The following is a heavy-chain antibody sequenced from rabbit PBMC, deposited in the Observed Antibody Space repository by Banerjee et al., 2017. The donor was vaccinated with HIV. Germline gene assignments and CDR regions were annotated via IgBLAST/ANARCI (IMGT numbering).Heavy chain of an antibody. V-gene: IGHV1S45*01. CDR2: IYTGDGSA. J-gene: IGHJ4*01. D-gene: IGHD6-1*01. CDR1: GIDFSSYG. CDR3: ARTNAGGYGYYL. Sequence: QEQLVESGGGLVTLGGSLKLSCKASGIDFSSYGISWVRQAPGKGLEWIGCIYTGDGSAYYASWAKGRFTFSKASSTTVTLQLNSLTAADTATYFCARTNAGGYGYYLWGQGTLVTVS.